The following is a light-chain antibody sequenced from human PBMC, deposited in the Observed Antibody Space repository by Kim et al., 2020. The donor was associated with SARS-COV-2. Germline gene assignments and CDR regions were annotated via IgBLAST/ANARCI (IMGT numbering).Light chain of an antibody. CDR3: QSYDSSSEV. V-gene: IGLV6-57*03. CDR1: TGAIASNY. J-gene: IGLJ3*02. Sequence: GKTVTRPCTRSTGAIASNYVQWYRQRPGSAPTTVIYENDQRPSGVPDRFSGSIDSSSNSASLTISGLKTEDEADYYCQSYDSSSEVFGGGTQLTVL. CDR2: END.